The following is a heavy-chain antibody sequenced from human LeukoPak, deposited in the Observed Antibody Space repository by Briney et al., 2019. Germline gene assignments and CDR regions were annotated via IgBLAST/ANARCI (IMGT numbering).Heavy chain of an antibody. CDR3: AIPGGSSRDFDY. V-gene: IGHV1-24*01. D-gene: IGHD6-13*01. J-gene: IGHJ4*02. Sequence: ASVKVSCKVSGYTLTELSMHWVRQAPGRELEWMGGFDPEDGETIYAQKFQGRVTMTEDTSTDTAYMELSSLRSEDTAVYYCAIPGGSSRDFDYWGQGTLVTVSS. CDR2: FDPEDGET. CDR1: GYTLTELS.